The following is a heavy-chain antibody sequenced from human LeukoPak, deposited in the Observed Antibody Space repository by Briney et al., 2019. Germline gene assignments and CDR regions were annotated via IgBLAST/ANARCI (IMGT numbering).Heavy chain of an antibody. CDR1: GFAFSSYG. Sequence: GGSLRLSCAASGFAFSSYGMHWVRQAPGKGLEWVAVISYDGSNKYYADSVKGRFTISRDNAKNSLYLQMNSLRAEDTAVYYCASSSSRYMDVWGKGTTVTVSS. V-gene: IGHV3-30*03. J-gene: IGHJ6*03. CDR2: ISYDGSNK. D-gene: IGHD6-6*01. CDR3: ASSSSRYMDV.